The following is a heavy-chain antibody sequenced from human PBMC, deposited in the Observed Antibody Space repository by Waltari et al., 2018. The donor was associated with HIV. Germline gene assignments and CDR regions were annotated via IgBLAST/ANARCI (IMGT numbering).Heavy chain of an antibody. CDR2: VNDSGST. V-gene: IGHV4-34*01. CDR3: ARVPTLVYFDY. CDR1: GGSFSGYH. J-gene: IGHJ4*02. D-gene: IGHD2-8*02. Sequence: QVQLQQWGAGLLKTSETLSLTCAVYGGSFSGYHWSWIRQPPGKGLEWIGEVNDSGSTKYNPSLKSRATISADTSKNQFSLKLSSVTAADTAVYYCARVPTLVYFDYWGQGNPVTVSS.